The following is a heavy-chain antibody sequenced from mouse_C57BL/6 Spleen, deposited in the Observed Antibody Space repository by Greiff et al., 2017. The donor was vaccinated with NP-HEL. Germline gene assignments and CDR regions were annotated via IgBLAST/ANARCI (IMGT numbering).Heavy chain of an antibody. CDR3: ARSDYDVDYAMDY. CDR1: GYTFTSYW. D-gene: IGHD2-4*01. CDR2: IYPSDSET. V-gene: IGHV1-61*01. J-gene: IGHJ4*01. Sequence: QVQLQQPGAELVRPGSSVKLSCKASGYTFTSYWMDWVKQRPGQGLEWIGNIYPSDSETHYNQKFKDKATLTVDKSSSTAYMQLSSLTSEDSAVYYCARSDYDVDYAMDYWGQGTSVTVSS.